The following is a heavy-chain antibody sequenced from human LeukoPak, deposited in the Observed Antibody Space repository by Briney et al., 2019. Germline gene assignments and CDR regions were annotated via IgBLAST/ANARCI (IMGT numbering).Heavy chain of an antibody. V-gene: IGHV5-51*01. CDR2: IYPGDSDT. D-gene: IGHD1-26*01. CDR3: ARRRDLYSGSYYPFDY. Sequence: GESLKISCKGPGYSFTSYWIGWVRQMPGKGLEWMGIIYPGDSDTRYNPSFQGQVTISADKSISTAYLQWSSLKASDTAMYYCARRRDLYSGSYYPFDYWGQGTLVTVSS. J-gene: IGHJ4*02. CDR1: GYSFTSYW.